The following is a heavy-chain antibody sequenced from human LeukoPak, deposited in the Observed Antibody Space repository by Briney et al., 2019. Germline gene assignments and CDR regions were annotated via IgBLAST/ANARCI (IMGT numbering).Heavy chain of an antibody. Sequence: GGSLRLSCAASGFTFSSYAMSWVRQAPGKGLEWVSAISGSGGSTYYADSVKGRFTISRDDAKNTLYLQMNSLRVEDTALYYCVGEGFGAYWGQGTLVTVSA. CDR2: ISGSGGST. CDR1: GFTFSSYA. V-gene: IGHV3-23*01. CDR3: VGEGFGAY. J-gene: IGHJ4*02. D-gene: IGHD3-16*01.